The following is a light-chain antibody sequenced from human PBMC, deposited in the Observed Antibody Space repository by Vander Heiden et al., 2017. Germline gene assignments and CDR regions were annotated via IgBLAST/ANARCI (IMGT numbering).Light chain of an antibody. V-gene: IGLV2-23*02. CDR3: CSDTTSDTRV. CDR2: EVS. J-gene: IGLJ2*01. Sequence: QSALTQPASVSGAPGQAITISCTGTTSDDGSYNLVSWYQQHPGKAPKLLIYEVSERPSGVSNRFSGSKSGNTASLTISGLQAEDEADYYCCSDTTSDTRVFGGGTKLTVL. CDR1: TSDDGSYNL.